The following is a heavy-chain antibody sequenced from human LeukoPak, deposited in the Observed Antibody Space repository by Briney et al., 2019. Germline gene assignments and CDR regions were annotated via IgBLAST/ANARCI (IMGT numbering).Heavy chain of an antibody. J-gene: IGHJ4*02. D-gene: IGHD7-27*01. CDR2: ISSSGGAL. V-gene: IGHV3-48*03. CDR3: ARGGLGITFYFDS. Sequence: GGSLRLSCAASGFTFSSYEMNWVRRAPGKGLEWLSYISSSGGALYYADSVKGRFTISRDNAKNSLYLQMNSLRAEDTAVYYCARGGLGITFYFDSWSQGILVTVSS. CDR1: GFTFSSYE.